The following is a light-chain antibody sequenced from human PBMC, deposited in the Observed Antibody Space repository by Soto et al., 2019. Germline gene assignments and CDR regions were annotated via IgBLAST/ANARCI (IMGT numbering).Light chain of an antibody. CDR1: SSDIGGYNY. J-gene: IGLJ3*02. Sequence: QSALTQPPSASGSLGQSVTISCTGTSSDIGGYNYVSWYQQHPGQAPKLMISEVNKRPSGVPDRFSGFKSGNRASLTVSGLQAEDEDDYYCSSYAGSKNVVFGGGTKLTVL. CDR2: EVN. CDR3: SSYAGSKNVV. V-gene: IGLV2-8*01.